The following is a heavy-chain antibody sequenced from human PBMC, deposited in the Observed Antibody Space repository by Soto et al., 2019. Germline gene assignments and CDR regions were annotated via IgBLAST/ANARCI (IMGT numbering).Heavy chain of an antibody. J-gene: IGHJ3*02. CDR3: ARGRYCSGGSCYSPAFDI. Sequence: QVQLQQWGAGLLKPSETLSLTCAVYGGSFSGYYWSWIRQPPGKGLEWIGEINHSGSTNYNPSLKSRVPISVDTSTNHFSLKLSSVTAADTAVYYCARGRYCSGGSCYSPAFDIWGQGTMVTVSS. V-gene: IGHV4-34*01. CDR1: GGSFSGYY. D-gene: IGHD2-15*01. CDR2: INHSGST.